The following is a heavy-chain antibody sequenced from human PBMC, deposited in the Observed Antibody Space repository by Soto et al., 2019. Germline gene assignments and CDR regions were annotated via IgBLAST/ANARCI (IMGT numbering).Heavy chain of an antibody. CDR2: ISYDGSNK. CDR3: ARDYDILTGIDAFDI. D-gene: IGHD3-9*01. V-gene: IGHV3-30-3*01. Sequence: GGSLRLSCAASGFTFSSYAMHWVRQAPGKGLEWVAVISYDGSNKYYADSVKGRFTISRDNSKNTLYLQMNSLRAEDTAVYYCARDYDILTGIDAFDIWGQGTMVTVSS. CDR1: GFTFSSYA. J-gene: IGHJ3*02.